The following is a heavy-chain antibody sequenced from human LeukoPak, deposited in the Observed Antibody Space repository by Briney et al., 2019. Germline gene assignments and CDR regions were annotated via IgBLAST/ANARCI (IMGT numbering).Heavy chain of an antibody. J-gene: IGHJ6*03. Sequence: ASVKVSCKASGYTFTSYDINWVRQATGQGLEWMGWMNPNSGNTGYAQKFQGRVTITRNTSISTAYMELSSLRSEDTAVYYCARNYRIPNDYSNPYYYYYYYMDVWGKGTTVTVSS. CDR2: MNPNSGNT. CDR1: GYTFTSYD. CDR3: ARNYRIPNDYSNPYYYYYYYMDV. V-gene: IGHV1-8*03. D-gene: IGHD4-11*01.